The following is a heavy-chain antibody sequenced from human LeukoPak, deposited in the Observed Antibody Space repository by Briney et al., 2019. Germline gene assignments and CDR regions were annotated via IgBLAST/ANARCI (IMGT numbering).Heavy chain of an antibody. Sequence: PGGSLRLSCAASGFTFSSYSMNWVRQAPGKGLEWVANIKYDGSEKYYVDSVKGRFTISRDNAENSLHLQMNSLRAEDTAVYYCARDSVRGRPLVAFDIWGQGTMVTVSS. J-gene: IGHJ3*02. CDR1: GFTFSSYS. CDR2: IKYDGSEK. CDR3: ARDSVRGRPLVAFDI. D-gene: IGHD6-6*01. V-gene: IGHV3-7*01.